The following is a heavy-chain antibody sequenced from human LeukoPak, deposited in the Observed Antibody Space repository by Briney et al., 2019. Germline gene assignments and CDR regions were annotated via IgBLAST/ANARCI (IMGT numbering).Heavy chain of an antibody. CDR3: ARQMATVTTAFDY. J-gene: IGHJ4*02. V-gene: IGHV5-51*01. D-gene: IGHD4-17*01. CDR1: GYNFIAYW. Sequence: GESLKISCRGSGYNFIAYWIAWVRQMPGKGLEWMGIIYSGDSDTIYSPSFQGHVTISVDKSISTAYLQWSSLKASDTAMYYCARQMATVTTAFDYWGQGTLVTVSS. CDR2: IYSGDSDT.